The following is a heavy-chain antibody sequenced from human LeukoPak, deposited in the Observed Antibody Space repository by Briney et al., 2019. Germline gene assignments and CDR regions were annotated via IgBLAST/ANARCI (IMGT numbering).Heavy chain of an antibody. J-gene: IGHJ4*02. CDR1: GFTFSTYN. CDR3: ARDPSTESNDYYFDF. Sequence: GGSLRLSCAASGFTFSTYNMNWVRQAPGKGLEWVSYISSSSRVIFYADSVQGRFTISRDNARNLLYLQMNSRRAEDTAVYYCARDPSTESNDYYFDFWGQGTLVTVSS. D-gene: IGHD2-8*01. V-gene: IGHV3-48*01. CDR2: ISSSSRVI.